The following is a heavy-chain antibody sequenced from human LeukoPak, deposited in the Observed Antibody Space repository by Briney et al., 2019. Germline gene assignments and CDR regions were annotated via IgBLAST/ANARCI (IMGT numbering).Heavy chain of an antibody. CDR1: GGSISSSSYY. D-gene: IGHD3-3*01. J-gene: IGHJ4*02. Sequence: SETLSLTCTVSGGSISSSSYYWGWIRQPPGKGLEWIGSIYYSGSTYYNPSLKSRVTISVDTSKNQFSLKLSSVTAADTAVYYCARGRQLEYWGQGTLVTVSS. CDR2: IYYSGST. CDR3: ARGRQLEY. V-gene: IGHV4-39*01.